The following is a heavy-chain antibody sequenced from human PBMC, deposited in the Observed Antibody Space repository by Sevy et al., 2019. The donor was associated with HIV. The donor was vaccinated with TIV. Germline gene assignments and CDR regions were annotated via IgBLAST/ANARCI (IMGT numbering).Heavy chain of an antibody. V-gene: IGHV3-7*03. Sequence: GGSLRLSCAAPGLFFSAYWMTWVRQVPGKGLEWVANINEDGSQINYVHSVRGRFTISRDNTKNSLNLQMNSLRVEDSATYYCVEAIYKDDSAWGQGTLVTVSS. D-gene: IGHD1-1*01. CDR3: VEAIYKDDSA. J-gene: IGHJ4*02. CDR2: INEDGSQI. CDR1: GLFFSAYW.